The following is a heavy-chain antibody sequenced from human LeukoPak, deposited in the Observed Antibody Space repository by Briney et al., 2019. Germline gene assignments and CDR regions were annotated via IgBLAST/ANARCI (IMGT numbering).Heavy chain of an antibody. V-gene: IGHV4-61*02. D-gene: IGHD6-13*01. Sequence: SQTLPLTCTVSGGSISSGSYYWSWIRQPAGKGLEWIGRIYTSGSTNYNPSHKSRVTISVDTSKNQFSLKLSSVTAADTAVYYCAGKAAAAGTFDYWGQGTLVTVSS. CDR2: IYTSGST. CDR1: GGSISSGSYY. CDR3: AGKAAAAGTFDY. J-gene: IGHJ4*02.